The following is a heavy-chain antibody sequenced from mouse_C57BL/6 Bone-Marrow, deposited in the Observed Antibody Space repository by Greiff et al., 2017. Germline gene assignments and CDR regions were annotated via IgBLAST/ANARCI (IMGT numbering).Heavy chain of an antibody. V-gene: IGHV5-6*01. D-gene: IGHD1-1*01. CDR1: GFTFSSYG. Sequence: EVQLVESGGDLVKPGGSLKLSCAASGFTFSSYGMSWVRQTPDKRLEWVATISSGGSYTYYPDSVKGRFTISRDNAKNTLYLQMSSLKSEDTAMYYCASYYGSSYDWYFGVWGTGTTVTV. CDR2: ISSGGSYT. J-gene: IGHJ1*03. CDR3: ASYYGSSYDWYFGV.